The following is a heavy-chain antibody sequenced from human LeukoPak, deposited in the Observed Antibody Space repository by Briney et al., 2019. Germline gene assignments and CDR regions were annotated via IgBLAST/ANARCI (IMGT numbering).Heavy chain of an antibody. CDR3: ARETAGWYYYYMDV. CDR1: GFTFSSCS. Sequence: GGSLRLSCAASGFTFSSCSMNWVRQAPGKGLEWVSSISSSSSYIYYADSVKGRFTISRDNAKNSLYLQMNSLRAEDTAVYYCARETAGWYYYYMDVWGKGTTVTVSS. V-gene: IGHV3-21*01. D-gene: IGHD2-15*01. CDR2: ISSSSSYI. J-gene: IGHJ6*03.